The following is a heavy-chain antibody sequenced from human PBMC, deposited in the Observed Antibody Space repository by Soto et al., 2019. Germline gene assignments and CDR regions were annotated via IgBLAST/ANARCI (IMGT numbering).Heavy chain of an antibody. Sequence: ASAKVSCKPFGYTFTSYYMHWVRQTPGQGLEWMGIINPSGGSTSYAQKFQGRVTINPDTSKNQFSLQLKSVTPEGTALYYCARDTGYWSVDLWGRGSLVTVSS. V-gene: IGHV1-46*01. J-gene: IGHJ2*01. CDR2: INPSGGST. CDR1: GYTFTSYY. CDR3: ARDTGYWSVDL.